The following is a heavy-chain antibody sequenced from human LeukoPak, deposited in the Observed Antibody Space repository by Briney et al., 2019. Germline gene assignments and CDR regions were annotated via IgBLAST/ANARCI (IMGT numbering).Heavy chain of an antibody. CDR1: GYTFTSYG. D-gene: IGHD5-12*01. J-gene: IGHJ6*02. CDR2: IIPIFGTA. V-gene: IGHV1-69*13. CDR3: ARDRRLPGAYSGYDEIDYYYYYGMDV. Sequence: SVNVSCKASGYTFTSYGISWVRQAPGQGLEWMGGIIPIFGTANYAQKFQGRVTITADESTSTAYMELSSLRSEDTAVYYCARDRRLPGAYSGYDEIDYYYYYGMDVWGQGTTVTVSS.